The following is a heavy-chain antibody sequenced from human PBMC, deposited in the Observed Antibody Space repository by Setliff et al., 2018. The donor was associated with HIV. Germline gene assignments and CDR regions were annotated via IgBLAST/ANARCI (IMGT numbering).Heavy chain of an antibody. V-gene: IGHV1-18*01. J-gene: IGHJ4*02. CDR3: ARDSDNFWSGYYAAFDY. Sequence: ASVKVSCKASGYTFTSYGISWVRQAPGQGLEWMGWISAYNGNTNYAQKLRGRVTMTTDTSSSTAYLDLRSLRSDDTAVYYCARDSDNFWSGYYAAFDYWGQGTLVTVSS. CDR1: GYTFTSYG. D-gene: IGHD3-3*01. CDR2: ISAYNGNT.